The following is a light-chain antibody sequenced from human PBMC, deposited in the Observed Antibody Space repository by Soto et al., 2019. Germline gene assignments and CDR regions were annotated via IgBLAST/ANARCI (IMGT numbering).Light chain of an antibody. CDR2: DTS. CDR3: QQRSSWPPT. V-gene: IGKV3-11*01. J-gene: IGKJ1*01. CDR1: QSVSRY. Sequence: EIVLTQSPAPLSLSPGERATLSCRASQSVSRYLAWYQQRPGQAPRLLIYDTSNRVTGIPARFSGSGSGTDFTLTISSLEPEDFAVYYCQQRSSWPPTFGQGTKVDI.